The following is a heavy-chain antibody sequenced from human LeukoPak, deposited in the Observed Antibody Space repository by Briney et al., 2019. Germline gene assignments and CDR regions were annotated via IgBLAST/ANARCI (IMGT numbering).Heavy chain of an antibody. V-gene: IGHV4-4*07. D-gene: IGHD4-17*01. CDR1: GGSISSYY. J-gene: IGHJ3*02. Sequence: SETLSLTCTVSGGSISSYYWSWIRQPAGKGLEWIGRIYTSGSTNYNPSLKSRVTMSVDTSKNQFSLKLSSVTVADTAVYYCARDYGDYDLSVAFDIWGQGTMVTVSS. CDR2: IYTSGST. CDR3: ARDYGDYDLSVAFDI.